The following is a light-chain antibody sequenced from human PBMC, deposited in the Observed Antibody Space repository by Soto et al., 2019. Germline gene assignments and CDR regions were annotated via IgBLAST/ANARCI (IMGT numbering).Light chain of an antibody. CDR3: QQYDSSPLT. Sequence: EIVLTQSPGTLSLSPGERATLSCRASQSVSSSYLAWYQQKPGQAPRLIIYGASSRATGIPDMFSGSGAGTDFTLTISRLEPEDFAVYYCQQYDSSPLTFGGGTKVEIK. V-gene: IGKV3-20*01. J-gene: IGKJ4*01. CDR1: QSVSSSY. CDR2: GAS.